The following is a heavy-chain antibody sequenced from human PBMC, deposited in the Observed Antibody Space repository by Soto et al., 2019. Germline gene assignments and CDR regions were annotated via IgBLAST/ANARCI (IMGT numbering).Heavy chain of an antibody. Sequence: GASVKVSCKASGYTFTSYGISWVRQAPGQGLEWMGWISAYNGNTNYAQKLQGRVTMTTDKSTSTAYMELRSLRSDDTAVYYCATSSKAITTANKNCNYWVPPEYWGQRTLVAVCS. CDR2: ISAYNGNT. J-gene: IGHJ4*02. D-gene: IGHD1-7*01. CDR1: GYTFTSYG. V-gene: IGHV1-18*04. CDR3: ATSSKAITTANKNCNYWVPPEY.